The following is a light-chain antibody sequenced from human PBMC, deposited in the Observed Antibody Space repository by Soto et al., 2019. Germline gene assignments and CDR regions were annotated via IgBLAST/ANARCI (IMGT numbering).Light chain of an antibody. CDR3: QQAYRIPLT. Sequence: DIQMTQSPSSLSASGGDRVTITCRASQNINRHLNWYQQKPGKAPKLLISSASDLQSGVPTRFSGSGSGTDFTLVISGLQPEDFATYYCQQAYRIPLTFGGGTKVEI. V-gene: IGKV1-39*01. CDR2: SAS. CDR1: QNINRH. J-gene: IGKJ4*01.